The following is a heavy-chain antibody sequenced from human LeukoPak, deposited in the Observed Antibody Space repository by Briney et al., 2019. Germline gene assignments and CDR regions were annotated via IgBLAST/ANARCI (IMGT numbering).Heavy chain of an antibody. D-gene: IGHD3-3*01. V-gene: IGHV3-23*01. CDR2: ISGSGGST. CDR3: AKGARITIFGVVIIPAYFDH. J-gene: IGHJ4*02. Sequence: GGSLRLSCAASGFTFSSYAMSWVRQAPGKGLEWVSAISGSGGSTYYADSVKGRFTISRDNSKNTLYLQMNSLRAEDTAVYYCAKGARITIFGVVIIPAYFDHWGQGTLVTVSS. CDR1: GFTFSSYA.